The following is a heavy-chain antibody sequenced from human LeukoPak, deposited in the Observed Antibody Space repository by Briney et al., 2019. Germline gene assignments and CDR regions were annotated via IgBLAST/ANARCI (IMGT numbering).Heavy chain of an antibody. J-gene: IGHJ6*04. V-gene: IGHV3-30*18. Sequence: PGRSLRLSCAAYGFTFSSYGMHWVRQAPGKGLEWVAVISYDGSNKYYADSVKGRLTISRDNSKNTLYMQMNSLRAEDKAVYYCAKDRGYCSSTSCYNYYYYGMDVWGKGTTVTVSS. CDR1: GFTFSSYG. CDR2: ISYDGSNK. D-gene: IGHD2-2*01. CDR3: AKDRGYCSSTSCYNYYYYGMDV.